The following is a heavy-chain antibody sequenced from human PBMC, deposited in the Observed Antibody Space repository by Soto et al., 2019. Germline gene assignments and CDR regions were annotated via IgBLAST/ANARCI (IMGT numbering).Heavy chain of an antibody. J-gene: IGHJ6*02. Sequence: QVQLVQSGAEVKKPGASVKVSCKSSGYTFTSYDINWVRQATGQGLEWMGWMNPNSGNTGYAQKFQGRVTTTRNTSLTTAYMEPRSLRSEDMAVYYCAREITTRGMDVWGQGTTGTVSS. D-gene: IGHD1-1*01. V-gene: IGHV1-8*01. CDR3: AREITTRGMDV. CDR2: MNPNSGNT. CDR1: GYTFTSYD.